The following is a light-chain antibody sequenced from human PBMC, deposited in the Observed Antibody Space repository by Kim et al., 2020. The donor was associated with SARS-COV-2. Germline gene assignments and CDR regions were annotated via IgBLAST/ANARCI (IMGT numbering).Light chain of an antibody. CDR2: END. CDR1: SGSIASNY. Sequence: NFMLTQPHSVSESPGKTVTISCTRSSGSIASNYVQWYQQRPGSAPATVIFENDQRPSGVPDRFSGSIDTSSNSASLTISGLKTEDEADYYCQSFDFNSGVFGGGTQLTVL. V-gene: IGLV6-57*04. CDR3: QSFDFNSGV. J-gene: IGLJ3*02.